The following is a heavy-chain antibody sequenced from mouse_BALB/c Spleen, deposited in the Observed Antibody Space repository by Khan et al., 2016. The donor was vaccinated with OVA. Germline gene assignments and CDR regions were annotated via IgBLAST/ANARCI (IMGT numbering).Heavy chain of an antibody. J-gene: IGHJ3*01. D-gene: IGHD2-4*01. CDR2: IWTGGIT. Sequence: VELVESGPGLVAPSQSLSITCTVSGFSLSNYGVHWVRQPPGKGLEWLGVIWTGGITNYNSALMSRLSISKDNSKSQVFLKMNRLQTDDTAIYDWARSYDYDVGGFAYWGQGTLVTVSA. CDR1: GFSLSNYG. CDR3: ARSYDYDVGGFAY. V-gene: IGHV2-9*02.